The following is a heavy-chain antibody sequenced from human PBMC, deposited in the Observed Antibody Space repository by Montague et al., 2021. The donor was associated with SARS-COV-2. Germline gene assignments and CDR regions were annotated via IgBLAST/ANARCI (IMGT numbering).Heavy chain of an antibody. J-gene: IGHJ4*02. CDR1: GFTFSNYA. CDR2: ISGGGDST. CDR3: AGGTYMGVDF. Sequence: RLSLSASGFTFSNYAMTWVRQTPGKGLDWVSTISGGGDSTSYADPVKGRFTISRDNSQNTLYLQVNSLRAEDTAVYYCAGGTYMGVDFWGQGTLVTVSS. D-gene: IGHD1-26*01. V-gene: IGHV3-23*01.